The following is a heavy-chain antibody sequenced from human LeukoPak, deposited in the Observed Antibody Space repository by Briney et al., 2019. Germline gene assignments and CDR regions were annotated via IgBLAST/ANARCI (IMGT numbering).Heavy chain of an antibody. V-gene: IGHV4-39*01. CDR1: GGSISSSSYY. CDR3: ARLNSFGGFDY. J-gene: IGHJ4*02. CDR2: IYYSGST. Sequence: PSDTLSLTCTVSGGSISSSSYYWGWIRQPPGKGLEWIGSIYYSGSTYYNPSLKSRVTISVDTSKNQFSLKLSSVTAADTAVYYCARLNSFGGFDYWGQGTLVTVSS. D-gene: IGHD3-16*01.